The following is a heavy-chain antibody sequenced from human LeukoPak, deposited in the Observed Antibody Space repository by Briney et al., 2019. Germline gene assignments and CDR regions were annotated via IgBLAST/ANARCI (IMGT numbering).Heavy chain of an antibody. D-gene: IGHD6-19*01. V-gene: IGHV4-4*07. CDR1: GGSISSYY. CDR2: IYTSGST. Sequence: PSETLSLTCTVSGGSISSYYWSWIRQPAGKGLEWIGCIYTSGSTNYNPSLKSRVTMSVDTSKNQFSLKLSSVTAADTAVYYCAREPTVAGPNWFDPWGQGTLVTVSS. CDR3: AREPTVAGPNWFDP. J-gene: IGHJ5*02.